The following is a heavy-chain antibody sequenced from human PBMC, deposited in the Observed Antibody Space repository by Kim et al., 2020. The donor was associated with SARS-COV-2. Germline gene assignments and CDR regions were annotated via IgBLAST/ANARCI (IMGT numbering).Heavy chain of an antibody. Sequence: GGSLRLSCVGSGFTFGDYAMHWVRQVPGRGLEWVSGITWNSDYLGYSESVKGRFTISRNNAKNSLSLQMNSLTTEDTGIYYCTKDQALQSDRSSWDYTWFDPWGQGTLVTVS. J-gene: IGHJ5*02. D-gene: IGHD1-7*01. CDR2: ITWNSDYL. V-gene: IGHV3-9*01. CDR1: GFTFGDYA. CDR3: TKDQALQSDRSSWDYTWFDP.